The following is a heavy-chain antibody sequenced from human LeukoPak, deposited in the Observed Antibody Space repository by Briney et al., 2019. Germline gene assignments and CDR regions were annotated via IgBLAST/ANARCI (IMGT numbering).Heavy chain of an antibody. CDR1: GYTFTSYG. J-gene: IGHJ3*02. CDR3: TRDHLAADGSDAFDI. Sequence: ASVKVSCKASGYTFTSYGISWVRQAPGQGLEWMGWISAYNGNTNYAQKLQGRVTMTTDTSTSTAYMELRSLRSDDTAVYYCTRDHLAADGSDAFDIWGQGTMVTASS. V-gene: IGHV1-18*01. CDR2: ISAYNGNT. D-gene: IGHD6-13*01.